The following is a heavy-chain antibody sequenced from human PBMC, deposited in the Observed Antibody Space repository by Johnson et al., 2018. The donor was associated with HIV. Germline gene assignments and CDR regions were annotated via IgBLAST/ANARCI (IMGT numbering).Heavy chain of an antibody. CDR1: RFSFSDYA. V-gene: IGHV3-30*04. Sequence: VQLVESGGGVVQPGRSLRLSCAASRFSFSDYAMHWVRQAPGKGLEWVALISYDGSKKYYADSVKGRFTISSDNSKNTLYLQMNSLRPGDTALYYCARSVHDYGDYLWGRDAFDIWGQGTMVTVSS. J-gene: IGHJ3*02. D-gene: IGHD4-17*01. CDR3: ARSVHDYGDYLWGRDAFDI. CDR2: ISYDGSKK.